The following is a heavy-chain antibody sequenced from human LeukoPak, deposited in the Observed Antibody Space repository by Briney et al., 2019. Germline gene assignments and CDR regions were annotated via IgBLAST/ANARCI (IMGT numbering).Heavy chain of an antibody. CDR3: ARAGLSSGWYGNWFDP. Sequence: SQTLSLTCAISGDSVASSSVAWDWIRQSPSRGLEWLGRTYYRSKWYNEYAVSVKSRITINPDTSKNQFSLQLNSVTPEDTAVYYCARAGLSSGWYGNWFDPWGQGTLVTVSS. CDR1: GDSVASSSVA. CDR2: TYYRSKWYN. D-gene: IGHD6-19*01. J-gene: IGHJ5*02. V-gene: IGHV6-1*01.